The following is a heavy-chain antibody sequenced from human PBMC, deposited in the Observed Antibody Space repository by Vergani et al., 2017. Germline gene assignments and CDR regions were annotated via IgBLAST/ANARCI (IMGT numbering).Heavy chain of an antibody. Sequence: QVQLVQSGAEVKKPGSSVKVSCKASGGTFSSYAISWVRQAPGQGLEWMGRIIPILGIANYAQKFQGRVTITADKSTSTAYMELSSLRAEDTAVYYCARDRNYDSSGYYYWFDPWGQGTLVTVSS. CDR3: ARDRNYDSSGYYYWFDP. J-gene: IGHJ5*02. CDR2: IIPILGIA. V-gene: IGHV1-69*04. D-gene: IGHD3-22*01. CDR1: GGTFSSYA.